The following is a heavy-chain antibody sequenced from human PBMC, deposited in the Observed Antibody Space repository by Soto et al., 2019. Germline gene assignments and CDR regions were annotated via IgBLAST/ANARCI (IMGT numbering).Heavy chain of an antibody. CDR2: IWYDGSNK. Sequence: QVQLVESGGGVVQPGRSLRLSCAASGFTFSSYGMHWVRQAPGKGLEWVAVIWYDGSNKYYADSVKGRFTISRDNSKNTLYLQMNSLRAEVTAVYYCARDPSSSDYWGQGTLVTVSS. CDR3: ARDPSSSDY. V-gene: IGHV3-33*01. J-gene: IGHJ4*02. D-gene: IGHD6-6*01. CDR1: GFTFSSYG.